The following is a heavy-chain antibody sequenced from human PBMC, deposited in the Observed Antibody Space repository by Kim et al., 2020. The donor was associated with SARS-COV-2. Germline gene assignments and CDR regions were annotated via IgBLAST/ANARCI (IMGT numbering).Heavy chain of an antibody. Sequence: GGSLRLSCAASGFTFSSYAMSWVRQAPGKGLEWVSAISGSGGSTYYADSVKGRFTISRDNSKNTLYLQMNSLRAEDTAVYYCAKDRRVAAAGTPGEYFQHWGQGTLVTVSS. CDR1: GFTFSSYA. V-gene: IGHV3-23*01. CDR3: AKDRRVAAAGTPGEYFQH. J-gene: IGHJ1*01. CDR2: ISGSGGST. D-gene: IGHD6-13*01.